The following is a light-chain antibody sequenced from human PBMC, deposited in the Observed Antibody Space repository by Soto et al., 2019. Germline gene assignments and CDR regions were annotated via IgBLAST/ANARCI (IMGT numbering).Light chain of an antibody. CDR3: QQYGSSPLT. J-gene: IGKJ4*01. CDR1: QSVSSSY. CDR2: AAS. Sequence: EIVLTQSPGTLSLSPGERATLSCRASQSVSSSYLAWYQQKPGQAPRLRIYAASSRATGIPNRFSGGGSGTDFNLTISRLEPEVVSVYYCQQYGSSPLTFGGGTKVEIK. V-gene: IGKV3-20*01.